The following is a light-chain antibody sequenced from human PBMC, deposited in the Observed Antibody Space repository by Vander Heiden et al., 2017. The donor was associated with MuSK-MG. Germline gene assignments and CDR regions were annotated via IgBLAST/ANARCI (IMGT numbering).Light chain of an antibody. CDR1: SSDVGGYNY. V-gene: IGLV2-11*01. CDR3: CSYAGSYTWV. J-gene: IGLJ3*02. Sequence: QSALTHPRSVPGSPGQSVTISCTGTSSDVGGYNYVSWYQQHPGKAPTLMIYDVSKRPSGVPDRFSGSKSGNTASLTISGLQAEDEADYYCCSYAGSYTWVFGGGTKLTVL. CDR2: DVS.